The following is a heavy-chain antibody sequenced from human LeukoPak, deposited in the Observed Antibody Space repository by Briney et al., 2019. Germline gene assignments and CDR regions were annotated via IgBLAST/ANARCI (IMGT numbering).Heavy chain of an antibody. V-gene: IGHV1-2*02. CDR3: ARGGYSSSWTLFDY. CDR2: INPNGGGT. J-gene: IGHJ4*02. D-gene: IGHD6-13*01. CDR1: GYTFTGYY. Sequence: GASVKVSCKASGYTFTGYYMHWVRQAPGQGLEWMGWINPNGGGTNYAQKFQGRVTMTRDTSISTAYMELSRLRSEDTAVYYCARGGYSSSWTLFDYWGQGTLVTVSS.